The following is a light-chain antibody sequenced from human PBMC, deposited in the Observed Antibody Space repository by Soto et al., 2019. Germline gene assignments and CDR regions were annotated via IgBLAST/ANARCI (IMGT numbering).Light chain of an antibody. CDR1: QSVASNY. J-gene: IGKJ4*01. CDR2: DAS. Sequence: EIVLTQSPGTLSLSPGERVTLSCRASQSVASNYLAWYQHKPGQAPRLLIYDASSRATGIPDRFSGGGSGTDFTLTISRLEPEDFAVYYCQQFSSYPLTFGGGTKVDIK. CDR3: QQFSSYPLT. V-gene: IGKV3-20*01.